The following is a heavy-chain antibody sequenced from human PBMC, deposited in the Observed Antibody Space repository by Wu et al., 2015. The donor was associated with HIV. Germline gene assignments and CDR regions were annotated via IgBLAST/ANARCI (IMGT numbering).Heavy chain of an antibody. J-gene: IGHJ6*02. CDR1: GGTFSSYA. CDR2: IIPIFGTS. V-gene: IGHV1-69*13. D-gene: IGHD1-26*01. CDR3: ARFRLEWELPDDYYYNGMDV. Sequence: QVQLVQSGAEVKKPGSSVKVSCKASGGTFSSYAINWVRQAPGQGLEWMGRIIPIFGTSNYAHKFQGRVTITADESTSTAYMELSSLKSEDTAVYYCARFRLEWELPDDYYYNGMDVWGQGTTVTVSS.